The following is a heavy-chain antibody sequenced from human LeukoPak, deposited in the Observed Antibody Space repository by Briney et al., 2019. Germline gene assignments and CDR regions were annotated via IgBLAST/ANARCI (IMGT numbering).Heavy chain of an antibody. CDR1: GGSISSGDYY. V-gene: IGHV4-30-4*01. CDR3: ASPLPITIFGVVKGWFDP. D-gene: IGHD3-3*01. CDR2: IYYSGST. Sequence: SQTLSLTCTVSGGSISSGDYYWSWIRQPPGKGLEWIGYIYYSGSTYYNPSLKSRVTISVDTSKNQFSLKLSSVTAADTAVYYCASPLPITIFGVVKGWFDPWGQGTLVTVSS. J-gene: IGHJ5*02.